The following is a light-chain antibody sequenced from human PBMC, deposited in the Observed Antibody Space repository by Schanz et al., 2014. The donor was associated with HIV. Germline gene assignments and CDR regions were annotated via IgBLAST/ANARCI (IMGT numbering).Light chain of an antibody. Sequence: DIQMTQSPSSMSASVGDRVTITCRASQSISSYLNWYQQKPGKAPNLLIFKASSLHSGVPSRFSGSGSGTDFTLTISSLQPEDVATYYCQKYNSAPLTFGGGTKLEIK. CDR2: KAS. V-gene: IGKV1-39*01. CDR3: QKYNSAPLT. J-gene: IGKJ4*01. CDR1: QSISSY.